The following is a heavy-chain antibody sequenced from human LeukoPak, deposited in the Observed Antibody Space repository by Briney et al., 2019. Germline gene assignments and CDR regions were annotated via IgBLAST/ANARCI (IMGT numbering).Heavy chain of an antibody. CDR2: IYYSGST. CDR3: AKGIYGDPNWFDP. V-gene: IGHV4-30-4*01. J-gene: IGHJ5*02. D-gene: IGHD4-17*01. Sequence: SETLSLTCTVSGGSISSGDYYWSWIRQPPGKGLEWIGYIYYSGSTYYNPSLKRRVTISVDTSKNQFSLKLSSVTAADTAVYYCAKGIYGDPNWFDPWGQGTLVTVSS. CDR1: GGSISSGDYY.